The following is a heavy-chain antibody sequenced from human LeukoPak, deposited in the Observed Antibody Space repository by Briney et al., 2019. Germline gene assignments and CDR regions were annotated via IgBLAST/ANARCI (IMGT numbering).Heavy chain of an antibody. CDR1: GGSFSGYY. D-gene: IGHD7-27*01. CDR3: ARRHLGIRVFKNYFDY. Sequence: PSETLSLTCAVYGGSFSGYYWSWIRQPPGEGLEWIGEINHSGSTNYNPSLKSRVTISVDTSKNQFSLKLSSVTAADTAVYYCARRHLGIRVFKNYFDYWGQGTLVTVSS. J-gene: IGHJ4*02. CDR2: INHSGST. V-gene: IGHV4-34*01.